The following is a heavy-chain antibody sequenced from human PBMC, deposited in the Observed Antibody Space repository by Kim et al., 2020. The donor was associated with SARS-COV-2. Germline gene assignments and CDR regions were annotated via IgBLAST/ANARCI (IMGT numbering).Heavy chain of an antibody. CDR3: ARETDTAMATVAY. CDR1: GGSISSSSYY. Sequence: SETLSLTCTVSGGSISSSSYYWGWIRQPPGKGLEWIGSIYYSGSTYYNPSLKSRVTISVDTSKNQFSLKLSSVTAADTAVYYCARETDTAMATVAYWGQG. V-gene: IGHV4-39*07. J-gene: IGHJ4*02. CDR2: IYYSGST. D-gene: IGHD5-18*01.